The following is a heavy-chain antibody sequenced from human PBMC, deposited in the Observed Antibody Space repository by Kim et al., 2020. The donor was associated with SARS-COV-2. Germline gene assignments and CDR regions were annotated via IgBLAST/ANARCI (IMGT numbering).Heavy chain of an antibody. Sequence: GGSLRLSCTASGFTFSSCTMNWVRRAPGKGLEWFSGISGGATGTYYADSVKGHFTISRDNSKNTVYLQMDSLRGEDTAVYYCAKGRDGSGWLAWGQGILVTVSS. D-gene: IGHD6-19*01. CDR1: GFTFSSCT. V-gene: IGHV3-23*01. CDR3: AKGRDGSGWLA. J-gene: IGHJ4*02. CDR2: ISGGATGT.